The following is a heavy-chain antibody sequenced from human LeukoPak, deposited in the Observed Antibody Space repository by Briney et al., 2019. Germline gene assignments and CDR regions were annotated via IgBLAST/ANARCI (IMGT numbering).Heavy chain of an antibody. J-gene: IGHJ4*02. CDR3: ARGSLQLGPYYFDY. Sequence: SQTLSLACTVSGGSINSGSYYWSWIRQPAGKGLEWIGRIYTSGSTNYNPSLKSRVTISVDTSKNQFSLKLGSVTAADTAVYYCARGSLQLGPYYFDYWGQGTLVTVSS. CDR1: GGSINSGSYY. D-gene: IGHD6-6*01. CDR2: IYTSGST. V-gene: IGHV4-61*02.